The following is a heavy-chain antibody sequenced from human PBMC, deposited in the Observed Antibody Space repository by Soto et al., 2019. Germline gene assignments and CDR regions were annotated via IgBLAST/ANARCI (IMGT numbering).Heavy chain of an antibody. V-gene: IGHV3-30*03. CDR3: AAGGGSAVASPSDY. CDR2: ISYDGSNK. D-gene: IGHD6-19*01. Sequence: GGSLRLSCAASGFTFSSYGMHWVRQAPGKGLEWVAVISYDGSNKYYADSVKGRFTISRDNSKNTLYLQMNSLRAEDTAVYYCAAGGGSAVASPSDYWRQGTLVTVSS. J-gene: IGHJ4*02. CDR1: GFTFSSYG.